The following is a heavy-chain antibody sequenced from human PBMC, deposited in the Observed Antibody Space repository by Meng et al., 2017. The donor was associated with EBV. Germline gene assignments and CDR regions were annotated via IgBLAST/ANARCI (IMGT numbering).Heavy chain of an antibody. CDR2: INPNSGGT. CDR1: GYTFTGYY. V-gene: IGHV1-2*06. CDR3: AKGADLAAAGTFWFDP. D-gene: IGHD6-13*01. J-gene: IGHJ5*02. Sequence: QVRVVRVGAAGKKPGALVKAYCKASGYTFTGYYRHWVRQAPGQGLGWMGRINPNSGGTNYAQKFQGRVTMTRDTSISTAYMELSRLRSDDTAVYYCAKGADLAAAGTFWFDPWGQGTLVTVSS.